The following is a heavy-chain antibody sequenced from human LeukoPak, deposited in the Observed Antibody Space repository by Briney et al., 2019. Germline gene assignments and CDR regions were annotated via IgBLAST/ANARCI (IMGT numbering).Heavy chain of an antibody. V-gene: IGHV4-34*01. CDR3: ARRVLYRGWFDP. J-gene: IGHJ5*02. Sequence: PSGTLSLTCAVYGGSFSGYYWSWIRQPPGKGLEWIGEINHSGSTNYNPSLKSRVTISVDTSKNQFSLKLSSVTAADTAVYYCARRVLYRGWFDPWGQGTLVTVSS. CDR2: INHSGST. D-gene: IGHD2-15*01. CDR1: GGSFSGYY.